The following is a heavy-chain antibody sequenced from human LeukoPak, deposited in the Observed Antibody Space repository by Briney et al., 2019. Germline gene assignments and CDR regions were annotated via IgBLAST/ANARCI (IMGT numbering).Heavy chain of an antibody. D-gene: IGHD3-10*01. J-gene: IGHJ6*02. CDR3: AKVDGSGSYYGMDV. V-gene: IGHV3-43D*03. Sequence: QTGGSLRLSCAASGFIFDDYAMHWVRQAPGRGLDWVSLITWDGGSTYYADSVKGRFTISRDNSRNSLYLQMKSLRAEDTALYYCAKVDGSGSYYGMDVWGQGTTVTVSS. CDR1: GFIFDDYA. CDR2: ITWDGGST.